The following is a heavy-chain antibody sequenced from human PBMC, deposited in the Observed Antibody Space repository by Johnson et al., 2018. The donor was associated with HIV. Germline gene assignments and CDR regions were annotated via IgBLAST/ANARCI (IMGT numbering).Heavy chain of an antibody. Sequence: QVQLVESGGGLVQPGGSLRLSCAASGFTFSSFWMTWVRQAPGKGLEWVAFIRYDGSNKYYADSVKGRFTISRDNSKNTLYLQMNSLRTEDTAVYYCARENVLFNAFDIWGQGTMVTVSS. V-gene: IGHV3-30*02. J-gene: IGHJ3*02. CDR3: ARENVLFNAFDI. CDR1: GFTFSSFW. D-gene: IGHD2/OR15-2a*01. CDR2: IRYDGSNK.